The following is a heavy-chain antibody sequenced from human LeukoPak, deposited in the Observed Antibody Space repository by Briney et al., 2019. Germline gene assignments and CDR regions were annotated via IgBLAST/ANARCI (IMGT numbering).Heavy chain of an antibody. Sequence: RTGGSLRLSCAASGFTFSNAWMSWVRQAPGKGLEWVGRIKSKTDGGTTDYAAPVKGRFTISRDDSKNTLYLQMNSLKTEDTAVYYCTTDPGSYYDFWSGYWGDYWGQGTLVTVSS. D-gene: IGHD3-3*01. J-gene: IGHJ4*02. CDR2: IKSKTDGGTT. CDR3: TTDPGSYYDFWSGYWGDY. V-gene: IGHV3-15*01. CDR1: GFTFSNAW.